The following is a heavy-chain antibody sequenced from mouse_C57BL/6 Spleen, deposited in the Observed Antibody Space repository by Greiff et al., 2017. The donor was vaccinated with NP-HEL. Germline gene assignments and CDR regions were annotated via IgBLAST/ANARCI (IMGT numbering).Heavy chain of an antibody. CDR1: GFSLSTSGMG. V-gene: IGHV8-12*01. CDR3: ARRATQLITTVGGYFDV. CDR2: IYWDDDK. D-gene: IGHD1-1*01. J-gene: IGHJ1*03. Sequence: SGPGILQSSPTLSLTCSFSGFSLSTSGMGLSWIRQPSGKGLEWLAHIYWDDDKRYNPSLTSRLIISKATSRTQVFLKITSVDTADTATYYCARRATQLITTVGGYFDVWGTGTTVTVSS.